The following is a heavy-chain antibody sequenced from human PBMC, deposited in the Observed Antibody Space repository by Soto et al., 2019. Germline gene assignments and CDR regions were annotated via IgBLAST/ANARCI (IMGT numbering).Heavy chain of an antibody. D-gene: IGHD3-22*01. J-gene: IGHJ4*02. CDR1: GYTFNSFG. Sequence: QVHLEQSGAEVRKPGASVKVSCKASGYTFNSFGINWVRQAPGQGLEWLGWISAYNGNTNYAQKFHGRVTMTADTSTTTAYVELTSLRSDDTAVYYCAREFQYDSGGFHELYFWGQGNLVTVSS. CDR2: ISAYNGNT. V-gene: IGHV1-18*04. CDR3: AREFQYDSGGFHELYF.